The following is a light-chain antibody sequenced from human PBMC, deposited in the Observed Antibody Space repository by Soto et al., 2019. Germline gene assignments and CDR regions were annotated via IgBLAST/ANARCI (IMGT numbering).Light chain of an antibody. CDR1: SSNIGSHH. V-gene: IGLV1-47*01. J-gene: IGLJ2*01. CDR3: AAWGDSLV. CDR2: RSD. Sequence: QSVLSQPPSASGTPGQRVTIPCSGSSSNIGSHHVNWYQHLPGTAPKLLIYRSDQRPSGVPDRFTGSKSGTSASLAISGLRSADEAGYYCAAWGDSLVFGGGTKVTVL.